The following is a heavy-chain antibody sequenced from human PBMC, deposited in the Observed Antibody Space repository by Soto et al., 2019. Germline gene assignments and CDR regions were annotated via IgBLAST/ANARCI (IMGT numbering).Heavy chain of an antibody. CDR3: AKVGNHIAY. V-gene: IGHV3-9*01. CDR1: GFTFDDYS. CDR2: ISWNGGNI. Sequence: VQLVESGGGLVQPGRSLRLSCAASGFTFDDYSMHWVRQAPGKGLEWVSGISWNGGNIGYADSVKGRFTISRDNAKKYMYLQMNRLRPEDTALYYCAKVGNHIAYWGQGTLVTVSS. D-gene: IGHD6-13*01. J-gene: IGHJ4*02.